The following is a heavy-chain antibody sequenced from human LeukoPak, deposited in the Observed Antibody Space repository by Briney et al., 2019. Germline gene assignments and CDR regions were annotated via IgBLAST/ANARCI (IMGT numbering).Heavy chain of an antibody. CDR2: IYSGGST. CDR3: AKGALQLRYFDWLLFA. Sequence: GGSLRLSCAASGFTVSSNYMSWVRQAPGKGLEWVSVIYSGGSTYYADSVKGRFTISRDNSKNTLYLQMNSLRAEDTAVYYCAKGALQLRYFDWLLFAWGQGTLVTVSS. CDR1: GFTVSSNY. V-gene: IGHV3-66*01. J-gene: IGHJ5*02. D-gene: IGHD3-9*01.